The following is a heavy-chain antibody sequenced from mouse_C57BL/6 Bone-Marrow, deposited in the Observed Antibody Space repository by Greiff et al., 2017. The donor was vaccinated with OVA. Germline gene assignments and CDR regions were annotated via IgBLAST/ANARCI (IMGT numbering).Heavy chain of an antibody. V-gene: IGHV1-15*01. CDR1: GYTFTDYE. J-gene: IGHJ4*01. CDR2: IDPETGGT. D-gene: IGHD2-5*01. CDR3: TRGYSNYYAMGY. Sequence: QVQLQQSGAELVRPGASVTLSCKASGYTFTDYEMHWVKQTPVHGLEWIGAIDPETGGTAYNQKFKGKAILTADKSSSTDYMQLRSLTSEDSAVYYCTRGYSNYYAMGYWGQGTSVTVSS.